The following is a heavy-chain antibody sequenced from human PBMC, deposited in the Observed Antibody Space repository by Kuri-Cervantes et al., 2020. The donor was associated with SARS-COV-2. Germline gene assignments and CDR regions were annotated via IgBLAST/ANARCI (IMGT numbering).Heavy chain of an antibody. CDR2: LYYSGST. J-gene: IGHJ3*02. D-gene: IGHD3-10*01. V-gene: IGHV4-31*03. CDR1: GGTISSGGYY. Sequence: LRLSCPVSGGTISSGGYYWSWIRQHPGKGLEWIWYLYYSGSTYYNPSLKNRVTISVDTSKTQFSLKLSCVTAADTAVYYCARSPLVQGVIIQVYAFDIWGQGTMVTVSS. CDR3: ARSPLVQGVIIQVYAFDI.